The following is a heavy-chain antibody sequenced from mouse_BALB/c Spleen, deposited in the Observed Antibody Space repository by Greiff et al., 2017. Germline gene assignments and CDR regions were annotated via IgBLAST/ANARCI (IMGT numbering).Heavy chain of an antibody. D-gene: IGHD2-3*01. CDR2: IDPYYGGT. Sequence: VQLQQSGAELVKPGASVKLSCTASGFNIKDTYMHWVKQSNGKSLEWIGNIDPYYGGTSYNQKFKGKATLTVDKSSSTAYMELRSLTSEDTAVYYCARTFYDGYYNYYAMDYWGQGTSVTVSS. CDR3: ARTFYDGYYNYYAMDY. J-gene: IGHJ4*01. V-gene: IGHV1-34*01. CDR1: GFNIKDTY.